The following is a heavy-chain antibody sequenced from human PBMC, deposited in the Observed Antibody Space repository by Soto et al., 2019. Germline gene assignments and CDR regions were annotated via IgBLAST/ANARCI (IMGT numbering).Heavy chain of an antibody. V-gene: IGHV2-70*01. D-gene: IGHD2-2*01. CDR3: ARGIVVVPAATKGGNWFDP. J-gene: IGHJ5*02. CDR2: IDWDDDK. CDR1: GFSLSTSGMC. Sequence: SGPTLVNPTQTLTLTCTFSGFSLSTSGMCVSWIRQPPGKALEWLALIDWDDDKYYSTSLKTRLTISKDTSKNQVVLTMTNMDPVDTATYYCARGIVVVPAATKGGNWFDPWGQGTLVTVSS.